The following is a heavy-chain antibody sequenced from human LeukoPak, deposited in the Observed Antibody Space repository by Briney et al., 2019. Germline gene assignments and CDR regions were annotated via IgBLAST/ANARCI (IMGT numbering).Heavy chain of an antibody. Sequence: PGGSLRLSCAASGFTFSNYWMTWVRQAPGKGLEWVANINQDGSDKYYVDFVKGRFTISRDSAKKSLYLQMNSLRAEDTALYYCARLYYYYTGSGHYSHFDYWGQGALVTVSS. CDR3: ARLYYYYTGSGHYSHFDY. J-gene: IGHJ4*02. V-gene: IGHV3-7*01. CDR1: GFTFSNYW. D-gene: IGHD3-22*01. CDR2: INQDGSDK.